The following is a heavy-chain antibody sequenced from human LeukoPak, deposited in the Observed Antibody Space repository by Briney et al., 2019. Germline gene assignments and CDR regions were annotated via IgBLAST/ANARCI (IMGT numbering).Heavy chain of an antibody. CDR1: GFTFSSYG. Sequence: GGSLRLSCAASGFTFSSYGMSWVRQAPGKGLEWVSAISGSGSSTYYAASVKGRFTISRDNSKNTLYLQMNSLRAEDTAVYYCAKVVRASDLEWLLIPSDYYYMDVWGKGTTVTVSS. CDR3: AKVVRASDLEWLLIPSDYYYMDV. CDR2: ISGSGSST. D-gene: IGHD3-3*01. V-gene: IGHV3-23*01. J-gene: IGHJ6*03.